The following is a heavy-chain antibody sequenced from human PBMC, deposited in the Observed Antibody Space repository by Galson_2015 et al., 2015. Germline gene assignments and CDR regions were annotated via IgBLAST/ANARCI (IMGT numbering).Heavy chain of an antibody. CDR3: ATYSSSTNCFDP. D-gene: IGHD6-13*01. CDR1: GGTLSTYF. CDR2: IHHNGRT. V-gene: IGHV4-34*09. J-gene: IGHJ5*02. Sequence: LSLTCAVYGGTLSTYFWTWIRQSPGKGLEWIGEIHHNGRTIYNAALKSRVTMSIDASRSQFSLNLSSVTAADTAVYYCATYSSSTNCFDPWGQGTLVTVSS.